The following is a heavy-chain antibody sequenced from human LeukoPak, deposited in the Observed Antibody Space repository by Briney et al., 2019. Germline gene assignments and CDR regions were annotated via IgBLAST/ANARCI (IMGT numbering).Heavy chain of an antibody. CDR1: GDSNTGYY. Sequence: SEALSLTCTVSGDSNTGYYWGWIRQPPGKGLEWIGTIYYSGATYYNPSLRSRVTISVDTSKNQYSLKLTSVTAADTAVYYCARLFYWGQGSLVTVSS. J-gene: IGHJ4*02. CDR3: ARLFY. V-gene: IGHV4-39*01. CDR2: IYYSGAT.